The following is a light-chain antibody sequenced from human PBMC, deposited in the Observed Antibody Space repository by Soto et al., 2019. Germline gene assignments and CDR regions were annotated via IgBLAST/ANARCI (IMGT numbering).Light chain of an antibody. J-gene: IGLJ1*01. CDR1: SSDIGAYNR. Sequence: QSVLTQPPSVSGSPGQSVAISCTGISSDIGAYNRVSWYQQPPGTAPKLMIYDVNNRPSGVPDRFSGSKSGNTASLTISGLQADDEADYYCSSFTSSNTYVFGTGTKLTVL. V-gene: IGLV2-18*02. CDR3: SSFTSSNTYV. CDR2: DVN.